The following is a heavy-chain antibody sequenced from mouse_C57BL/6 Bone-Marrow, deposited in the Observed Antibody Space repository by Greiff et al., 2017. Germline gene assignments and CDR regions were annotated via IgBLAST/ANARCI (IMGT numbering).Heavy chain of an antibody. V-gene: IGHV14-2*01. D-gene: IGHD1-1*01. CDR3: TISLVYFGTNY. Sequence: VQLQQSGAELVKPGASVKLSCTASGFNIKDYYIHWVKQRTEQGLEWIGRIDPEDGETKYAPKFQDKATITADTSSNTAYLQLSSLTSEDTAVYYCTISLVYFGTNYWVQGTTLTVSS. CDR1: GFNIKDYY. J-gene: IGHJ2*01. CDR2: IDPEDGET.